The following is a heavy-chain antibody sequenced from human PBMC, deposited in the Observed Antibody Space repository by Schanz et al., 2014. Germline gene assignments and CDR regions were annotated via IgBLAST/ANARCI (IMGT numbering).Heavy chain of an antibody. CDR2: INPGPGGA. J-gene: IGHJ5*02. CDR3: ARGMSGYDCPDL. D-gene: IGHD5-12*01. CDR1: GYTFTGYS. V-gene: IGHV1-2*06. Sequence: QVQLVQSGADVKKPGASVKVSCKASGYTFTGYSMHWVRQAPGQGLEWMGRINPGPGGATYAQNFRGRVTMTRDTSITTAYMELSNLGSDDTAVYYCARGMSGYDCPDLWGQGTLVTVSS.